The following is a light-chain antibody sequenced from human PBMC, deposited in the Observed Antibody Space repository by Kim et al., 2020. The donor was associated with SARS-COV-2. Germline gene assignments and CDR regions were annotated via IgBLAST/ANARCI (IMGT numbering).Light chain of an antibody. CDR2: GKN. CDR1: SLRRYY. CDR3: NSRDSSGNHWV. J-gene: IGLJ3*02. Sequence: SSELTQDPAVSVALGQTVRITCQGDSLRRYYASWYQQKPGQAPVLVIYGKNNRHSGIPDRFSGSSSGNTASLTITGAQAEDEADYYCNSRDSSGNHWVFGGGTQLTVL. V-gene: IGLV3-19*01.